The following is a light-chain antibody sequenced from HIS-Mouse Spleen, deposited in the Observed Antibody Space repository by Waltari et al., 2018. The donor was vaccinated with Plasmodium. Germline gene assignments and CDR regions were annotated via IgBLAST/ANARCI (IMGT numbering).Light chain of an antibody. CDR2: KAS. CDR3: QQYNSYPT. CDR1: QSISSW. Sequence: DIQMTQSPSTLSASVGYRVTITCRASQSISSWLAWYQQKPGKAPKLLIYKASSLESGVPSRFSGSGSGTEFTLTISSLQPDDFATYYCQQYNSYPTFGQGTKAEIK. V-gene: IGKV1-5*03. J-gene: IGKJ1*01.